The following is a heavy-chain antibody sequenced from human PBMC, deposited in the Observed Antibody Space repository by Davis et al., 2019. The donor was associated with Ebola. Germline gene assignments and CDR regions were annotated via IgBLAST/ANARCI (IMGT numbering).Heavy chain of an antibody. Sequence: GESLKISCAASGFTVSSNYMSWVRQAPGKGLEWVSVIYSGGSTYYADSVKGRFTISRDNSKNTLYLQMNSLRAEDTAGYYCAGWGGNYYYYGMDVWGKGTTVTVSS. V-gene: IGHV3-66*01. J-gene: IGHJ6*04. CDR1: GFTVSSNY. CDR3: AGWGGNYYYYGMDV. CDR2: IYSGGST. D-gene: IGHD3-16*01.